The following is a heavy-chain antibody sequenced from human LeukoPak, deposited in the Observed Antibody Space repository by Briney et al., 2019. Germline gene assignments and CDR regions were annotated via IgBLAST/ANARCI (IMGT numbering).Heavy chain of an antibody. Sequence: SETLSLTCTVSGGSISSSTYYWGWVRQPPGKGPEWIGSIWHSGTTYYNPSLKSRVPISVDTSKSQFSLKLTSVTAADTAVYYCARHTRVRDGYNLYCFDTWGQGTLVTVSS. CDR2: IWHSGTT. D-gene: IGHD5-24*01. V-gene: IGHV4-39*01. CDR3: ARHTRVRDGYNLYCFDT. J-gene: IGHJ5*02. CDR1: GGSISSSTYY.